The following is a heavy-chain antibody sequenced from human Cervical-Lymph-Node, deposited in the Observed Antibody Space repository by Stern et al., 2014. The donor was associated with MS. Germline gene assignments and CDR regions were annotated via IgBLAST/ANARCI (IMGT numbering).Heavy chain of an antibody. CDR1: GYTFTNYA. D-gene: IGHD3-10*01. Sequence: VQLGESGPEVKKPGASGKVSCNGSGYTFTNYAFSWVRQAPGQGLEWMGWITAYNGDTTYAPRVQGRVAMTKDTSTATAYMELRSLRSDDTAVYYCARFTLVSGSHNYWGQGTLVTVSS. J-gene: IGHJ4*02. CDR3: ARFTLVSGSHNY. CDR2: ITAYNGDT. V-gene: IGHV1-18*04.